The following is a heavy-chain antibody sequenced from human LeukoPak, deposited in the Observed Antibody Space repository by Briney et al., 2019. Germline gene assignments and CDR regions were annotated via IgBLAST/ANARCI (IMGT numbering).Heavy chain of an antibody. CDR3: GRCGRGSNWFDP. CDR1: GFTFSSYW. D-gene: IGHD1-26*01. Sequence: GGSLRLSCAASGFTFSSYWMSWVRQAPGKGLEWVANIKQDGSEKYYVDSMKGRFTISRDNAKNSLYLQMNSLRAEDTAVYYCGRCGRGSNWFDPWGQGTLVTVSS. V-gene: IGHV3-7*01. J-gene: IGHJ5*02. CDR2: IKQDGSEK.